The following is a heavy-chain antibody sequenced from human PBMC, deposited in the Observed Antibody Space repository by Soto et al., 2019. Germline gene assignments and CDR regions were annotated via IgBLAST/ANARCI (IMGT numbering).Heavy chain of an antibody. J-gene: IGHJ6*02. V-gene: IGHV3-30-3*01. D-gene: IGHD1-26*01. CDR1: GFTFSSYA. CDR3: ATPMYSGSYYGMDV. CDR2: ISYDGSNK. Sequence: GGSLRLSCAASGFTFSSYAMHWVRQAPGKGLEWVAVISYDGSNKYYADSVKGRFTISRDNSKNTLYLQMNSLRAEDTAVYYCATPMYSGSYYGMDVWGQGTTVTVSS.